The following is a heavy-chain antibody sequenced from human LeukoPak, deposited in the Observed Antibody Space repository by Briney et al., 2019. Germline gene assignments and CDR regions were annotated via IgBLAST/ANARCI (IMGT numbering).Heavy chain of an antibody. V-gene: IGHV1-18*01. J-gene: IGHJ4*02. Sequence: ASVKVSCKASGYTFTSYGISWVRQAPGQGLEWMGWISAYNGNTNYAQKLQGRVTMTPDTSTSTAYMELRSLRSDDTAVYYCARDPAGRGIVATPPSYWGQGTLVTVSS. CDR3: ARDPAGRGIVATPPSY. CDR1: GYTFTSYG. D-gene: IGHD5-12*01. CDR2: ISAYNGNT.